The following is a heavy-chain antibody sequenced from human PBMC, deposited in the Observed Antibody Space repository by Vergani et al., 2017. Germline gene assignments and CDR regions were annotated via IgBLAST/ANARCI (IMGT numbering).Heavy chain of an antibody. V-gene: IGHV3-53*01. J-gene: IGHJ5*02. CDR3: ARVGGGDYDFWSGYYFNNXFDP. CDR2: IYSGGST. D-gene: IGHD3-3*01. CDR1: GFTVSSNY. Sequence: EVQLVESGGGLIQPGGSLRLSCAASGFTVSSNYMSWVRQAPGKGLEWVSVIYSGGSTYYADSVKGRFTISRDNSKNTLYLQRNSLRAEDTAVYYCARVGGGDYDFWSGYYFNNXFDPWGQGTLVTVSS.